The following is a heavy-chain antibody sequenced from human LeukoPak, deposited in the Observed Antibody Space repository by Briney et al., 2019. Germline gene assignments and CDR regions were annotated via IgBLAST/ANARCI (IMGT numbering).Heavy chain of an antibody. CDR3: ARLPLPDPDYYYYYMDV. D-gene: IGHD1-14*01. V-gene: IGHV1-18*01. CDR1: GYTFTSYG. CDR2: ISPYNGNT. Sequence: GASVKVSCKASGYTFTSYGISWVRQAPGQGLEWMGWISPYNGNTNYAQKLQGRVTMTTDTSTSTAYMELRSLRSDDTAVYYCARLPLPDPDYYYYYMDVWGKGTTVTVSS. J-gene: IGHJ6*03.